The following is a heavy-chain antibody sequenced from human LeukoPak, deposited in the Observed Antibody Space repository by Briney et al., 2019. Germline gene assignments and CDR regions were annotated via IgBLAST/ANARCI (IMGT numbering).Heavy chain of an antibody. V-gene: IGHV3-9*01. CDR1: GFIFSNYA. Sequence: GGSLRLSCAASGFIFSNYAMHWVRQAPGKGLEWVSGISWNSGSIGYADSVKGRFTISRDNAKNSLYLQMNSLRAEDTALYYCAKDIAPRSSGWYEEGAFDIWGQGTMVTVSS. D-gene: IGHD6-19*01. CDR3: AKDIAPRSSGWYEEGAFDI. CDR2: ISWNSGSI. J-gene: IGHJ3*02.